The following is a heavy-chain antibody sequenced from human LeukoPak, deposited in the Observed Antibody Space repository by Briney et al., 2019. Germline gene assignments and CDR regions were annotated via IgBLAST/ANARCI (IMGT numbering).Heavy chain of an antibody. CDR1: GGSISSSSYY. Sequence: PSETLSLTCTVSGGSISSSSYYWGWIRQPPGKGLEWIGSIYYSGSTYYNPSLKSRVTISVDTSENQFSLKLSSVTAADTAVYYCATTKYFDWSYYFDYWGQGTLVTVSS. CDR3: ATTKYFDWSYYFDY. D-gene: IGHD3-9*01. J-gene: IGHJ4*02. CDR2: IYYSGST. V-gene: IGHV4-39*01.